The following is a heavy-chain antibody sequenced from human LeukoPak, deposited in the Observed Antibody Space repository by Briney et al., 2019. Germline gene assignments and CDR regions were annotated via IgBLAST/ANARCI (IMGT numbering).Heavy chain of an antibody. D-gene: IGHD3-16*02. CDR2: SGTRSGTK. Sequence: GGSLRLSCAASGFTFSSYAMRWVREAPGKGLEWVSSSGTRSGTKYYADSVMGRFTISRDSAMNSVSLQINSLRAEDTAVYYCLLQMTYGELSDPDFRGQGTLVTVSS. J-gene: IGHJ4*02. CDR1: GFTFSSYA. V-gene: IGHV3-21*01. CDR3: LLQMTYGELSDPDF.